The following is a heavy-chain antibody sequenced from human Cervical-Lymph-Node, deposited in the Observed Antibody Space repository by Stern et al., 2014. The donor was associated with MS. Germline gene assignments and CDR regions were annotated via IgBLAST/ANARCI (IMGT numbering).Heavy chain of an antibody. D-gene: IGHD3-10*01. Sequence: EVQLVESGGGLVQPGGSLRLSCVASGFTFRNYWMHWVRQGPGKGLVWDARINRDGTTIPHADSVKGRFTISRDNAKNTLYLQMNSLRVEDTAVYYCTKDTYGPEDYWGQGTSVTVSS. CDR3: TKDTYGPEDY. CDR1: GFTFRNYW. CDR2: INRDGTTI. V-gene: IGHV3-74*03. J-gene: IGHJ4*02.